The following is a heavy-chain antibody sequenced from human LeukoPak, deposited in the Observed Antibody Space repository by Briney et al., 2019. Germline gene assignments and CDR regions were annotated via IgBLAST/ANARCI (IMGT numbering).Heavy chain of an antibody. V-gene: IGHV4-38-2*02. J-gene: IGHJ4*02. Sequence: PSETLSLTCTVSGYSISSGYYWGWIRQPPGKGPEWIGSIYHSGSTYYNPSLKSRVTISVDTSKNQFSLKLSSVTAADTAVYYCARLALAVAGTLDYWGQGTLVTVSS. CDR2: IYHSGST. CDR3: ARLALAVAGTLDY. CDR1: GYSISSGYY. D-gene: IGHD6-19*01.